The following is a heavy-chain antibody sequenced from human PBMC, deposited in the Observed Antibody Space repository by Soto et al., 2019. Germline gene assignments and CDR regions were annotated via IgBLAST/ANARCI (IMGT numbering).Heavy chain of an antibody. Sequence: EVQLVETGGGLIQPGGSLRLSCVASGFTVSSNHMNWVRQAPGKGLEWVSVIYSGGGTSYADSVRGRVTISRDNSKNTLYLQMNSLRAEDTAVYFCARDPLSGDADWGQGTLVTVSS. V-gene: IGHV3-53*02. CDR3: ARDPLSGDAD. J-gene: IGHJ4*02. D-gene: IGHD7-27*01. CDR2: IYSGGGT. CDR1: GFTVSSNH.